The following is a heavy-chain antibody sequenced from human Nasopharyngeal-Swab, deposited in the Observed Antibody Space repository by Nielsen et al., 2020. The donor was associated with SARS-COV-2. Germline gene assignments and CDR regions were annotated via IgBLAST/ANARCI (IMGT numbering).Heavy chain of an antibody. J-gene: IGHJ6*02. CDR1: GYTFTSYY. Sequence: ASVKVSCKASGYTFTSYYLHWVRQAPGQGLEWMGIINPTDGSTSYAQKFEGRVTMTRVTSTSTVYMELNSLRSEDTAVYYCARGLPFRITGTSGMDVWGQGTTVTVSS. D-gene: IGHD1-7*01. CDR3: ARGLPFRITGTSGMDV. V-gene: IGHV1-46*01. CDR2: INPTDGST.